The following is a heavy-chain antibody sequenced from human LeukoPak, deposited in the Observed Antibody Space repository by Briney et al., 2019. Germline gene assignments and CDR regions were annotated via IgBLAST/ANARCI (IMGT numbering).Heavy chain of an antibody. Sequence: ASVKVSCKVSGYTLTELSMHWVRQAPGKGLEWMGGFDPEDGETIYAQRFQGRVTMTEDTSTDTAYMELSSLRSEDTAVYYCATDLLCYYGSGMSWSRDYWGQGTLVTVSS. D-gene: IGHD3-10*01. CDR1: GYTLTELS. CDR2: FDPEDGET. V-gene: IGHV1-24*01. CDR3: ATDLLCYYGSGMSWSRDY. J-gene: IGHJ4*02.